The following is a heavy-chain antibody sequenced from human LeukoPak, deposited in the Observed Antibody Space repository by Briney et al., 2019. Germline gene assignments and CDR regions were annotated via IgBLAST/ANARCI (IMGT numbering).Heavy chain of an antibody. CDR3: ARDSVGPFDY. J-gene: IGHJ4*02. CDR1: GFTFSSYG. Sequence: QPGRSLRLSCAASGFTFSSYGMHWVRQAPGKGLEWVAVIWYDGSNKYYADSVKGRFAISRDNSKNTLYLQMNSLRAEDTAVYYCARDSVGPFDYWGQGTLVTVSS. V-gene: IGHV3-33*01. D-gene: IGHD1-26*01. CDR2: IWYDGSNK.